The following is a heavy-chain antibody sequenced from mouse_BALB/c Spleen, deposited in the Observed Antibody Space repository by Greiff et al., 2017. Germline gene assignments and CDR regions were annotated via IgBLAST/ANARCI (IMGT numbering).Heavy chain of an antibody. J-gene: IGHJ2*01. V-gene: IGHV3-2*02. Sequence: EVKLQESGPGLVKPSQSLSLTCTVTGFSITSDYVWYWIRQFPGNILEWMGYISYSGSTSYNPSLKSRISITRDTSKNQFFLQLNSVTTEDTATYYCAKSALQPDFDYWGQGTTLTVSS. CDR2: ISYSGST. CDR3: AKSALQPDFDY. D-gene: IGHD6-1*01. CDR1: GFSITSDYV.